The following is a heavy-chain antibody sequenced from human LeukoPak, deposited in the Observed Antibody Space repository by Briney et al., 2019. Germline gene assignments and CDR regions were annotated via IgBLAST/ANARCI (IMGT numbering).Heavy chain of an antibody. CDR2: IIPIFGTT. D-gene: IGHD3-10*01. Sequence: SVKVSCKASGGTFSSYAISWVRQAPGQGLEWMGGIIPIFGTTNYAQKFQGRVTISADESTNTAYMELSSLRSEDTAVYYCARDLVPYGXGNSMGDWGQGTLVXVSS. CDR3: ARDLVPYGXGNSMGD. CDR1: GGTFSSYA. V-gene: IGHV1-69*01. J-gene: IGHJ4*02.